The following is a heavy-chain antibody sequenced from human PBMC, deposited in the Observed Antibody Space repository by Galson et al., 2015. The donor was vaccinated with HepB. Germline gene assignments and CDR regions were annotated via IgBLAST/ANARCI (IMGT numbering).Heavy chain of an antibody. CDR1: GFTFDDYA. Sequence: SLRLSCAASGFTFDDYAMHWVRQAPGKGLEWVSGISWNSGSIGYADSVKGRFTISRDNAKNSLYLQMNSLRAEDTALYYCAKAPMAPPNRGYFASWGQGTLVTVSS. CDR3: AKAPMAPPNRGYFAS. V-gene: IGHV3-9*01. J-gene: IGHJ4*02. D-gene: IGHD1-14*01. CDR2: ISWNSGSI.